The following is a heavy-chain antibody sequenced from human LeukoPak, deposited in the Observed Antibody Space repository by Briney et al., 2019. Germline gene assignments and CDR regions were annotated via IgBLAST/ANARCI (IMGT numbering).Heavy chain of an antibody. CDR3: ARWGAAGYNWNYAGTRGFDI. D-gene: IGHD1-7*01. V-gene: IGHV4-30-2*01. Sequence: PSETLSLTCTVSGGSISSGGYYWSWIRQPPGKGLEWIGYIYHSGSTYYNPSLKSRVTISVDRSKNQFSLKLSSVTAADTAVYYCARWGAAGYNWNYAGTRGFDIWGQGTMATVSS. J-gene: IGHJ3*02. CDR2: IYHSGST. CDR1: GGSISSGGYY.